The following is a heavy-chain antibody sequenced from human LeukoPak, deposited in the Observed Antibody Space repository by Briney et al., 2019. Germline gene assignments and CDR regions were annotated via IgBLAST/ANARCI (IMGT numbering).Heavy chain of an antibody. J-gene: IGHJ4*02. Sequence: GASVKVSCKASGYTFTGYYMHWVRQAPGQGLQWMGWINPNSGGTNYAQKFQDRVTMTRDTSIGTAYMELSRLRSDDTAVYYCAREKAAADPYHFDYWGQGTLVTVSS. V-gene: IGHV1-2*02. D-gene: IGHD6-13*01. CDR2: INPNSGGT. CDR3: AREKAAADPYHFDY. CDR1: GYTFTGYY.